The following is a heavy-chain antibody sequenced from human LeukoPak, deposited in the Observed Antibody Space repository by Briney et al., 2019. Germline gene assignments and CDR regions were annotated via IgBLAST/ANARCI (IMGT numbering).Heavy chain of an antibody. CDR3: ARGRPHGNDY. CDR2: IASDGSST. V-gene: IGHV3-74*01. CDR1: GFTFSSYW. J-gene: IGHJ4*02. D-gene: IGHD4-23*01. Sequence: GGSLRLSCAASGFTFSSYWMNWVRQAPGKGLVWVSRIASDGSSTTYADSVKGRFGISRDNAKNTLYLQMNSLRVEDTAVYYCARGRPHGNDYWGQGTLVTVSS.